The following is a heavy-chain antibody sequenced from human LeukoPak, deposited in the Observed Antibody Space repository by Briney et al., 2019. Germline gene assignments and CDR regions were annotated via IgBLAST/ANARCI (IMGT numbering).Heavy chain of an antibody. Sequence: SQPLSLTCTVSGGSVSSGDYYWNWIRQPPGKGLEWIGNIYYSGSTSYNPSLKSRVTISIDTSKNQFSLNLNSVTAADTAVYYCARADTYLDYWGQGILVTVSS. CDR3: ARADTYLDY. J-gene: IGHJ4*02. D-gene: IGHD5-18*01. V-gene: IGHV4-30-4*08. CDR1: GGSVSSGDYY. CDR2: IYYSGST.